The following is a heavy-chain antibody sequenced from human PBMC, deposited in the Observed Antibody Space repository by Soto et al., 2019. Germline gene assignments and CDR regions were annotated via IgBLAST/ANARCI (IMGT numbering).Heavy chain of an antibody. CDR3: ARWTGSRRFDY. V-gene: IGHV4-4*07. J-gene: IGHJ4*02. D-gene: IGHD1-1*01. Sequence: QVHLQESGPGLVRPSETLSLTCTVSGGSISGFYWSWIRQPAGKGTEWIGRIYSSGSTRYNPSLKSRLTMSVDTSKNSFSLNLTSVTAADTAVYYCARWTGSRRFDYWGQGRLITVSS. CDR1: GGSISGFY. CDR2: IYSSGST.